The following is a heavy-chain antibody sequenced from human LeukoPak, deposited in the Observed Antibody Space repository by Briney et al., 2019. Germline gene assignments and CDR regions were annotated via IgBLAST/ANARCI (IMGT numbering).Heavy chain of an antibody. CDR3: AELGITMIGGV. CDR2: INSDESST. Sequence: GGSLRLSCAASGFTFSSYWMHWVRQAPGKRLVWVSRINSDESSTSYADSVKGRFTISRDNAKNSLYLQMNSLRAEDTAVYYCAELGITMIGGVWGKGTTVTISS. CDR1: GFTFSSYW. V-gene: IGHV3-74*01. J-gene: IGHJ6*04. D-gene: IGHD3-10*02.